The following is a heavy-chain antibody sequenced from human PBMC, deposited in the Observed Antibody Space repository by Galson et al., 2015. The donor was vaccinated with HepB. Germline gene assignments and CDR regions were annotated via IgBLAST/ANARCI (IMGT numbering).Heavy chain of an antibody. V-gene: IGHV3-72*01. Sequence: SLRLSCAASGFTSSDHSMDWVRRAPGKGLEWVGRARSKAKSYTTEYAASVKGRFTISRDDSKNLLYLQMNSLKTEDTAVYYCARGDDWRGRDCHVSFDSWGQGTLVTVSS. J-gene: IGHJ4*02. CDR2: ARSKAKSYTT. D-gene: IGHD2-21*02. CDR1: GFTSSDHS. CDR3: ARGDDWRGRDCHVSFDS.